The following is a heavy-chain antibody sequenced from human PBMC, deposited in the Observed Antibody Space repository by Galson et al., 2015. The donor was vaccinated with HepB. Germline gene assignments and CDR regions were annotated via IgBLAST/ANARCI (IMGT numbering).Heavy chain of an antibody. J-gene: IGHJ5*02. D-gene: IGHD3-10*01. Sequence: QSGAEVKKPGESLRISCKGSGYSFTNYWITWVRQMPGKGLEWMGRIDPSDSYTNYSPSFQGHVTISADKSISTAYLQWSSLKASDTAMYYCAIPYYYGSGNYATNWFDPWGQGTLVTVSS. CDR3: AIPYYYGSGNYATNWFDP. CDR2: IDPSDSYT. V-gene: IGHV5-10-1*01. CDR1: GYSFTNYW.